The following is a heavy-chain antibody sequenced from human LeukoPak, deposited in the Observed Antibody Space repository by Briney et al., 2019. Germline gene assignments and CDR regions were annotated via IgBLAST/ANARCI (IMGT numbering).Heavy chain of an antibody. Sequence: PGGSLRLSCAVSGLSITTYDIHWVRQAPGKGLEWVADISSDGNNEYYADSVKGRFVISRDISKNSVYLQMNSLTTEDTALYYCVRGGPGLGVWGQGTKVTVSS. CDR1: GLSITTYD. CDR3: VRGGPGLGV. J-gene: IGHJ6*02. CDR2: ISSDGNNE. V-gene: IGHV3-30*09. D-gene: IGHD3-10*01.